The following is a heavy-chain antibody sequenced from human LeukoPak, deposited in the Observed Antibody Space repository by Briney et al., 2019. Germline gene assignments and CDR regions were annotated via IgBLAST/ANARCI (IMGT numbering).Heavy chain of an antibody. CDR3: AKTAGDPQGGAFDI. Sequence: HTGGSLRLSCAASGFTFSSYAMHWVRQAPGKGLEWVAVIWYGGSNKYYADSVKGRFTISRDNSKNTLYLQMNSLRAEDTAVYYCAKTAGDPQGGAFDIWGQGTMVTVSS. CDR2: IWYGGSNK. D-gene: IGHD3-16*01. V-gene: IGHV3-30*04. CDR1: GFTFSSYA. J-gene: IGHJ3*02.